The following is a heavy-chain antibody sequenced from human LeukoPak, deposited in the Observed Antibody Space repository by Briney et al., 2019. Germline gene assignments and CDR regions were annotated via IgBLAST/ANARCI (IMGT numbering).Heavy chain of an antibody. CDR2: IYYSGST. D-gene: IGHD4-17*01. CDR1: GRSISSSSYY. V-gene: IGHV4-39*01. Sequence: SETLSLTCTVSGRSISSSSYYWGWIRQPPGKGLEWIGSIYYSGSTYYNPSLKSRVTISADTSKNQFSLKLSSVTAADTAVYYCARPDYGDGGWFDPWGQGTLVTVSS. CDR3: ARPDYGDGGWFDP. J-gene: IGHJ5*02.